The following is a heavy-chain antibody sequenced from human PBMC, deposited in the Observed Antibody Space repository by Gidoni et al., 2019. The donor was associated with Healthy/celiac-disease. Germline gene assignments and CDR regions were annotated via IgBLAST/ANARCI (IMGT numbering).Heavy chain of an antibody. V-gene: IGHV4-34*01. CDR1: GGSFSGYY. Sequence: QVQLQQWGAGLLKPSETLSLTCAVYGGSFSGYYWSWIRQPPGKGLEWIGEINHSGSTNYNPSLKSRVTISVDTSKNQFSLKLSSVTAADTAVYYCARGLYRAPAAGTSGRYYYYMDVWGKGTTVTVSS. CDR3: ARGLYRAPAAGTSGRYYYYMDV. CDR2: INHSGST. J-gene: IGHJ6*03. D-gene: IGHD6-13*01.